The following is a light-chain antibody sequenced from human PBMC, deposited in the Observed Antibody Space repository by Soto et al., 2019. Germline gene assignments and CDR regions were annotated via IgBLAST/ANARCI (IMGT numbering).Light chain of an antibody. CDR2: LNT. CDR3: HSYDRSLSGYV. CDR1: SSNIGAGYA. V-gene: IGLV1-40*01. J-gene: IGLJ1*01. Sequence: QSVLTQPPSVSGAPGQTVTISCTGSSSNIGAGYAVNWYQQLPGAAPKLLIYLNTNRPSGVPDRFSGSKSGTSGSLAITGLQADDEADYYCHSYDRSLSGYVLGTGTKLTVL.